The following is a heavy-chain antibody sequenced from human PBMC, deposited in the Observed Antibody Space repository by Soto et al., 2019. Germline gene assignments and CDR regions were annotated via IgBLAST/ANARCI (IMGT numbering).Heavy chain of an antibody. Sequence: PGGSLSLSCAASGFTFSSYAMSWVRQAPVKGLEWVSAISGSVGSTYYADSVKGRFTISRDNSKNTLYLQMNSLRAEDTAVYYCAKDSINYYDSSGSLSGMDVWGQGTRVTVSS. CDR3: AKDSINYYDSSGSLSGMDV. V-gene: IGHV3-23*01. CDR2: ISGSVGST. D-gene: IGHD3-22*01. J-gene: IGHJ6*02. CDR1: GFTFSSYA.